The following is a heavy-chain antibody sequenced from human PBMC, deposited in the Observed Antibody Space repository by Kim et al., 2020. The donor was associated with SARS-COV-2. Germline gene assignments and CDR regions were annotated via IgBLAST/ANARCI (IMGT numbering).Heavy chain of an antibody. J-gene: IGHJ3*02. CDR3: ARLFDYYDSSEPDAFDI. CDR2: IYYSGST. D-gene: IGHD3-22*01. CDR1: GGSISSSSYY. Sequence: SETLSLTCTVSGGSISSSSYYWGWIRQPPGKGLEWIGSIYYSGSTYYNPSLKSRVTISVDTSKNQFSLKLSSVTAADTAVYYCARLFDYYDSSEPDAFDIWGQGTMVTVSS. V-gene: IGHV4-39*01.